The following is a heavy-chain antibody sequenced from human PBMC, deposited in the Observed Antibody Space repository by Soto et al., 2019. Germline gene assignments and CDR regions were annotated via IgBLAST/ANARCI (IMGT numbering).Heavy chain of an antibody. Sequence: GGSLRLSCGASGFTFSSYGMHSVRQAPGEGLEWVAVIWYDGSNKYYADSVKGRFTISRDNSKNTLYLQMNSLRAEDTAVYYCAREPPYPSYCSSTSCYGDYFDYWGQGTLVTVSS. CDR1: GFTFSSYG. V-gene: IGHV3-33*01. CDR2: IWYDGSNK. J-gene: IGHJ4*02. CDR3: AREPPYPSYCSSTSCYGDYFDY. D-gene: IGHD2-2*01.